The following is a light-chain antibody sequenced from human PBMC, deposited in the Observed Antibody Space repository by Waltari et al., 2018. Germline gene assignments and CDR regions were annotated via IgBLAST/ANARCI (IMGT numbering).Light chain of an antibody. Sequence: DVQMTQSPSTLSASVGDRVTTTCRASQNIRDWLAWYPQRPGKAPRLLIYGASTLQTGVPARFSGSGSGTEFTLTINSLQPDDFATYYCQQYNGYFTWTFGQGTKVEIK. J-gene: IGKJ1*01. CDR3: QQYNGYFTWT. CDR2: GAS. V-gene: IGKV1-5*01. CDR1: QNIRDW.